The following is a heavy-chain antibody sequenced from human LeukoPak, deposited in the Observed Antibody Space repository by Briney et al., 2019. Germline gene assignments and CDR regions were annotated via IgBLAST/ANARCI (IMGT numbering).Heavy chain of an antibody. CDR2: TYYRSKWYN. J-gene: IGHJ4*02. Sequence: SQTLSLTCAISGDSVSSNSAAWNWIRQSPSRGLEWLGRTYYRSKWYNDYALSVKSRITINPDTSRNQFSLQLSSVTPEDTAVYYCARGDYSSYPFDYWGQGTLVTVSS. V-gene: IGHV6-1*01. CDR3: ARGDYSSYPFDY. CDR1: GDSVSSNSAA. D-gene: IGHD4-11*01.